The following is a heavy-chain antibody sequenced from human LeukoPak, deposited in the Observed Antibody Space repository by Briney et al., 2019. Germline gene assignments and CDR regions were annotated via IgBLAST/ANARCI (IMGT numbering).Heavy chain of an antibody. CDR2: SSGST. CDR1: GGSISSGTYY. J-gene: IGHJ3*02. Sequence: PSETLSLTCTVSGGSISSGTYYWSWIRQPAGKGLEWIGRSSGSTNYNPSLKSRVTISVDTSKNQFSLKLSSVTAADTAVYFCARGPYSYDSSGAFDIWGQGTMVTVSS. V-gene: IGHV4-61*02. CDR3: ARGPYSYDSSGAFDI. D-gene: IGHD3-22*01.